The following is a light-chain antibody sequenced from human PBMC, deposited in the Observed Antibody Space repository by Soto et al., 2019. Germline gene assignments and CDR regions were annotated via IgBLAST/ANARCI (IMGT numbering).Light chain of an antibody. CDR1: QSVSNSY. Sequence: EIVMTQSPATLSVSPGERATLSCRASQSVSNSYLAWYQQKPGQAPRLLIFGASTRATGTPARFSGSGSGTEFTLTISSLQSEDFAVYYCQHYCSWPRTFGQGTKVDIK. J-gene: IGKJ1*01. V-gene: IGKV3-15*01. CDR2: GAS. CDR3: QHYCSWPRT.